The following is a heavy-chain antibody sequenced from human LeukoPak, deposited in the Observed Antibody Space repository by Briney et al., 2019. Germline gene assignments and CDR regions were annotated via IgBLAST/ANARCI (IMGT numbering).Heavy chain of an antibody. J-gene: IGHJ4*02. V-gene: IGHV3-23*01. Sequence: PGGSLRLSCAASGFTFSSYAMSWVRQAPGKGLEWVSAISGSGGSTYYADSVKGRFTISRDDSKNTLYLQMNSLRAEDTAVYYCAKVPLDFWSGYYGDYWGQGTLVTVSS. CDR3: AKVPLDFWSGYYGDY. CDR2: ISGSGGST. CDR1: GFTFSSYA. D-gene: IGHD3-3*01.